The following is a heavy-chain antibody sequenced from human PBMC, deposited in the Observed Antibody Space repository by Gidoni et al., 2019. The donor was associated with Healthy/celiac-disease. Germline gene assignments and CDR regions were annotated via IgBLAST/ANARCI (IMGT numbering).Heavy chain of an antibody. CDR2: ISYDGSNK. CDR3: ARDRSSRLLNWFDP. J-gene: IGHJ5*02. D-gene: IGHD6-13*01. Sequence: QVQLVESGGGVVQPGRSLRLSCAASGFTFSRYAMRWVRQAPGNGLYWVAVISYDGSNKYYADSVNGRFTISRDNSKNPLYLPMNSLRAEDTAVYYCARDRSSRLLNWFDPWGQGTLVTVSS. V-gene: IGHV3-30-3*01. CDR1: GFTFSRYA.